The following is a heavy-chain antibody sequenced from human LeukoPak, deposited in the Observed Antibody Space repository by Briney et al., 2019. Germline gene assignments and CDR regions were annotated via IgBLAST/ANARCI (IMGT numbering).Heavy chain of an antibody. CDR2: MDPNSGNT. CDR3: ARGYCSGGSCYGELDY. CDR1: GYTFTSYD. D-gene: IGHD2-15*01. Sequence: ASVKVSCKASGYTFTSYDINWVRQATGQGLEWMGWMDPNSGNTGYAQKFQGRVTMTRNTSISTAYMELSSLRSEDTAVYYCARGYCSGGSCYGELDYWGQGTLVTVSS. J-gene: IGHJ4*02. V-gene: IGHV1-8*01.